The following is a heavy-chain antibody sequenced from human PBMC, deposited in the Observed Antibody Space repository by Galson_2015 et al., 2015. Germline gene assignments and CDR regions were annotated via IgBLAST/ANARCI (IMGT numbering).Heavy chain of an antibody. J-gene: IGHJ6*03. CDR3: ARALYDYGDYDYRFGYYYYYMDV. Sequence: QSGAEVKKPGESLKISCKASGGTFSSYAISWVRQAPGQGLEWMGGIIPIFGTANYAQKFQGRVTITADESTSTAYMELSSLRSEDTAVYYCARALYDYGDYDYRFGYYYYYMDVWGKGTTVTVSS. CDR1: GGTFSSYA. V-gene: IGHV1-69*01. D-gene: IGHD4-17*01. CDR2: IIPIFGTA.